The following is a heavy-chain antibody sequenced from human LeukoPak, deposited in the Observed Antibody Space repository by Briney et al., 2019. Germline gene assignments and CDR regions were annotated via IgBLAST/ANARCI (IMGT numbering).Heavy chain of an antibody. CDR3: ARDPYSGNYGNYYYYYMDV. D-gene: IGHD1-26*01. CDR2: ITSTSSYI. Sequence: GGSLRLSCAASGFTFSNYNMNWVRQAPGKGLEWVSSITSTSSYIYYADSVKGRFTISRDNAKNSLYLQMNSLRAEDTALYFCARDPYSGNYGNYYYYYMDVWGKGTTVTVSS. V-gene: IGHV3-21*01. CDR1: GFTFSNYN. J-gene: IGHJ6*03.